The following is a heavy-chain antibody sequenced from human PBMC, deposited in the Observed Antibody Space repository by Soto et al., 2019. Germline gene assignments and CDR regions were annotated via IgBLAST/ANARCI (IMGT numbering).Heavy chain of an antibody. CDR1: GYIFAGYW. J-gene: IGHJ3*01. Sequence: GESLKISCKGSGYIFAGYWIGWVRQMPGKGLDWMGVIYPGDSDTRYSPSFHGQVTISADKSISTAYLQWSSLKASDTAMYFCARLPGVRGVFDGFNVWGQGTMVTVSS. CDR2: IYPGDSDT. D-gene: IGHD3-10*01. V-gene: IGHV5-51*01. CDR3: ARLPGVRGVFDGFNV.